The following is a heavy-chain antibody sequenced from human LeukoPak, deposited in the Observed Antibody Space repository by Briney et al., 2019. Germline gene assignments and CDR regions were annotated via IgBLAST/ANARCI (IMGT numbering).Heavy chain of an antibody. V-gene: IGHV3-20*04. Sequence: PGGSLRLSCAASGFTFDDYGMSWVRQAPGKGLEWVSGINWNGGSTGYADSVKGRFTISRDNAKNSLYLQMNSLRAEDTAVYYCARDSLHPSSLHYYFDYWGQGTLVTVSS. CDR3: ARDSLHPSSLHYYFDY. CDR1: GFTFDDYG. J-gene: IGHJ4*02. CDR2: INWNGGST. D-gene: IGHD6-6*01.